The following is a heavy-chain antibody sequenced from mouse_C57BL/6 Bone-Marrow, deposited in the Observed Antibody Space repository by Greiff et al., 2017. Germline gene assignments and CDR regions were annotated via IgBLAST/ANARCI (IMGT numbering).Heavy chain of an antibody. CDR1: GFTFSDYG. D-gene: IGHD1-1*01. CDR2: ISSGSSTI. CDR3: ARNYGFAY. J-gene: IGHJ3*01. Sequence: VMLVESGGGLVKPGGSLKLSCAASGFTFSDYGMHWVRQAPEKGLEWVAYISSGSSTIYSADTVKGRFTISRDNAKNTLFLQMTSLRSEDTAMYYCARNYGFAYWGQRTLVTVSA. V-gene: IGHV5-17*01.